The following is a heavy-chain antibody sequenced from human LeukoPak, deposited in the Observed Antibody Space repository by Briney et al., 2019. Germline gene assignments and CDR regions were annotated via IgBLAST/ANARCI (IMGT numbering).Heavy chain of an antibody. J-gene: IGHJ4*02. CDR1: GYSISSGYY. V-gene: IGHV4-38-2*02. D-gene: IGHD1-26*01. CDR3: ARDLSGSYGGWVDY. CDR2: IYHSGST. Sequence: SETLSLTCTVSGYSISSGYYWGWIRQPPGKGLEWIGSIYHSGSTYYNPSLKSRVTISVDTSKNQFSLKLSSVTAADTAVYYCARDLSGSYGGWVDYWGQGTLVTVSS.